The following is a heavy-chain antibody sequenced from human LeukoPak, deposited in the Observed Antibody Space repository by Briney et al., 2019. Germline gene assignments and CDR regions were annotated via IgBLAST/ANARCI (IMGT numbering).Heavy chain of an antibody. CDR1: GFTLSNYW. J-gene: IGHJ6*02. V-gene: IGHV3-74*01. Sequence: GGSPRLSCAASGFTLSNYWMHWVRQAPGEGLVWVSRVDPDGATTNYADSVTGRFTTSRDNAKNTLYLQMNSLRAEDTALYYCTRVQAGRSGLMDVWGRGTTVTVSS. D-gene: IGHD2-8*02. CDR2: VDPDGATT. CDR3: TRVQAGRSGLMDV.